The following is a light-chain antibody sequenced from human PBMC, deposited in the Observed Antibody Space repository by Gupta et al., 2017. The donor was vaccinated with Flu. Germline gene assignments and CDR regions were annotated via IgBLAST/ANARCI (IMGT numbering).Light chain of an antibody. Sequence: EIVLTQSPATLSLSPGERATLSCRASQSVSSYLAWYQQKPGQAPMLLIYDATNRATGIPARFSGSGSETDFTLTISGLEPEEFALYYWQRRCTPVTFGGGTKVEIK. CDR3: QRRCTPVT. J-gene: IGKJ4*01. CDR1: QSVSSY. V-gene: IGKV3-11*01. CDR2: DAT.